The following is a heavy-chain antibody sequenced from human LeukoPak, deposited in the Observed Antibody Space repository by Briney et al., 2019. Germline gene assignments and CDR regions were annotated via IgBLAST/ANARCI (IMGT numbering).Heavy chain of an antibody. D-gene: IGHD6-19*01. J-gene: IGHJ4*02. V-gene: IGHV4-39*01. Sequence: SETLSLTCTVSGGSISSNSYYWGWIRQPPGKGLEWIGSIYYSGSTYYNPSLKSRVTMSVDTSKNQFSLKLNSVTAADTAVYYCAIGRYSSGWHDIDYWGQGTLVTVSS. CDR3: AIGRYSSGWHDIDY. CDR2: IYYSGST. CDR1: GGSISSNSYY.